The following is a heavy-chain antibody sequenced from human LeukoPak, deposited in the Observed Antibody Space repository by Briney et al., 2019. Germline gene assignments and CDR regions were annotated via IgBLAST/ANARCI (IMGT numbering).Heavy chain of an antibody. D-gene: IGHD4-17*01. CDR3: ARLPTVLPRRAARYFDY. CDR2: INHSGST. Sequence: PSETLSLTCAVYGGSFSGYYWSWIRQPPGKGLEWIGEINHSGSTNYNPSLKSRVTISVDTSKNQFSLKLSSVTAAGTAVYYCARLPTVLPRRAARYFDYWGQGTLVTVPS. V-gene: IGHV4-34*01. CDR1: GGSFSGYY. J-gene: IGHJ4*02.